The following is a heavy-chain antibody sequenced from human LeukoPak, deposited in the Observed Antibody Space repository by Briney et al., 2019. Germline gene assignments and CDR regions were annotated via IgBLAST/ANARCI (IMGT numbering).Heavy chain of an antibody. CDR2: IKQDGSEK. V-gene: IGHV3-7*03. D-gene: IGHD6-19*01. CDR3: ARSLAVAGPAATDYYYYGMDV. CDR1: GFTFSSYW. J-gene: IGHJ6*02. Sequence: RGSLRLSCAASGFTFSSYWMSWVRQAPGKGLEWVANIKQDGSEKYYVDSVKGRFTISRDNAKNSLYLQMNSLRAEDTAVYYCARSLAVAGPAATDYYYYGMDVWGQGTTVTVSS.